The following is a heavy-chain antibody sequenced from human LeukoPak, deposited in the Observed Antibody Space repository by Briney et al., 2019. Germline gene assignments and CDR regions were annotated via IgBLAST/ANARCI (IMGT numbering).Heavy chain of an antibody. CDR2: ISAYNGNT. CDR1: GYTFTSYG. J-gene: IGHJ6*03. V-gene: IGHV1-18*01. Sequence: ASVKVSCKASGYTFTSYGISWVRQAPGQGLEWMGWISAYNGNTNYAQKLQGRVTMTTDTSTSTAYMELRSLRSDDTAVYYCARYGSYYYGSGSYYCYYMDVWGKGTTVTISS. D-gene: IGHD3-10*01. CDR3: ARYGSYYYGSGSYYCYYMDV.